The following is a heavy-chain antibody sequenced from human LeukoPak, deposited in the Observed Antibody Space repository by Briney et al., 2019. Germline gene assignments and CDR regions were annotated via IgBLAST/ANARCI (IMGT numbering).Heavy chain of an antibody. Sequence: SETLSLTCAVYGGSFSGYYWSWIRQPPGKGLEWIGEINHSGSTNYNPSLKSRVTISVDTSKNQFSLKPSSVTAADTAVYYCARGYSYGLSFDYWGQGTLVTVSS. CDR3: ARGYSYGLSFDY. D-gene: IGHD5-18*01. J-gene: IGHJ4*02. CDR2: INHSGST. V-gene: IGHV4-34*01. CDR1: GGSFSGYY.